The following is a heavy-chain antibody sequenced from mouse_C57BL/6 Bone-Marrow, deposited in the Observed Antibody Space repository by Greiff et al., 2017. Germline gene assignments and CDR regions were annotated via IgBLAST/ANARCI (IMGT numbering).Heavy chain of an antibody. V-gene: IGHV1-80*01. CDR1: GYAFSSYW. J-gene: IGHJ2*01. CDR2: IYPGDGDT. CDR3: ARRGFTTVVPYYFDY. Sequence: QVQLQQSGAELVKPGASVKISCKASGYAFSSYWMNWVKQRPGKGLEWIGQIYPGDGDTNYNGKFKGKATLTADQSSSTAYMQLSSLTSEDSAVYFCARRGFTTVVPYYFDYWGQGTTLTVSS. D-gene: IGHD1-1*01.